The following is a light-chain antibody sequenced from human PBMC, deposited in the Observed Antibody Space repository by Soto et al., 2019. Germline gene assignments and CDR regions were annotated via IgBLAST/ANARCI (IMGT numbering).Light chain of an antibody. J-gene: IGKJ1*01. V-gene: IGKV1-5*03. CDR2: KAS. CDR3: QQYNNYSWT. CDR1: QSISSW. Sequence: DVQMTQSPSTLSASLGDRVTITCRASQSISSWLAWYQQKPGKAPKLLIYKASTLESGVPSRFSGSGSGAEFTLTISSLQPDDFATYYCQQYNNYSWTFGQGTKVESK.